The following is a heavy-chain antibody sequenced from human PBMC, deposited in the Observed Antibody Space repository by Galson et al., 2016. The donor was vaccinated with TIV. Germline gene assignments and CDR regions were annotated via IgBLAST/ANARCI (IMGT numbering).Heavy chain of an antibody. CDR1: GGTFNSYG. D-gene: IGHD5-18*01. V-gene: IGHV1-69*13. J-gene: IGHJ5*02. Sequence: SVKVSCKASGGTFNSYGISWVRQAPGQGLQWMGGIIPVFGPTKYSQDFQGRVAVTADESTGTAYMELSGLRFGDTAVYFCARSRGYSYGYVDPWGQGTLVTVSA. CDR2: IIPVFGPT. CDR3: ARSRGYSYGYVDP.